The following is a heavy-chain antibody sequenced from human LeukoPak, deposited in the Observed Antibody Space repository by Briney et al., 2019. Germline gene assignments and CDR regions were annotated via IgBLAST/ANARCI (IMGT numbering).Heavy chain of an antibody. CDR1: GFTFSSYA. CDR3: AKSRTAAPGTGAFDI. CDR2: FSASDGST. Sequence: GGSLRPSCAASGFTFSSYAMSWVRQGPGKGLEWVSGFSASDGSTQYADSVKGRFTISRDNSKNTLFLHMNSLRGDDTAVYYCAKSRTAAPGTGAFDIWGQGTMVTVSS. V-gene: IGHV3-23*01. J-gene: IGHJ3*02. D-gene: IGHD6-13*01.